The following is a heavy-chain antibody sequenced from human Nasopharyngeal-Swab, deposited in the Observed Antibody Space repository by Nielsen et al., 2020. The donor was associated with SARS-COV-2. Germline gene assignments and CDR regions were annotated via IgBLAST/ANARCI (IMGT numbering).Heavy chain of an antibody. D-gene: IGHD3-16*01. CDR1: GFTFSSHA. Sequence: GESLKISCVASGFTFSSHAMSWVRQSPGKGREWFSGLIENGFDTYYAESGKGRFTVSRDNSRNTLYLQMNSLRAEDTDIYYCEKDSRLQDPKHFDSWGQGILVTVSS. CDR2: LIENGFDT. V-gene: IGHV3-23*01. J-gene: IGHJ4*02. CDR3: EKDSRLQDPKHFDS.